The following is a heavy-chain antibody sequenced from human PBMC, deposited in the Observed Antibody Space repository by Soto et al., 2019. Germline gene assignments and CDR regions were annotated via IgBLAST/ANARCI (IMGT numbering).Heavy chain of an antibody. CDR1: GFTFSSYG. V-gene: IGHV3-30*18. J-gene: IGHJ6*02. CDR3: AKGSMRFWKRGGMDV. CDR2: ISYDGSNK. D-gene: IGHD3-3*01. Sequence: QVQLVESGGGVVQPGRSLRLSCAASGFTFSSYGMHWVRQAPGKGLEWVAVISYDGSNKYYADSVKGRFTISRDNSKNTLYLQMNSLRAEDTAVYYCAKGSMRFWKRGGMDVWGQGTTVTVSS.